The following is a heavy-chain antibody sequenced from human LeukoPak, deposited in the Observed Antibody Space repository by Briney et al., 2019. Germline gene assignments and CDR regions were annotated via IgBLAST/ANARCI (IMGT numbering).Heavy chain of an antibody. V-gene: IGHV4-59*08. CDR3: ARHAAGDAFDI. CDR1: GYSISSSYY. J-gene: IGHJ3*02. Sequence: SETLSLTCTVSGYSISSSYYWSWIRQPPGKGLEWIGYIYYSGSTNYNPSLKSRVTILVDTSKNQFSLKLSSVTAADTAVYYCARHAAGDAFDIWGQGTMVTVSS. CDR2: IYYSGST.